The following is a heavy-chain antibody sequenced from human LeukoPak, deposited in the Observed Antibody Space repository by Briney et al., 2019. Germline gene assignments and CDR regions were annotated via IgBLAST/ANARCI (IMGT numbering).Heavy chain of an antibody. CDR3: TRVRQGSQSDY. Sequence: SETLSLTCTVSGDSISSGNYHWAWIRQPPGKGLECIGSIHHSGNAYYNSSLESRVTISVDMSKDQFSLQLRSVTAADTAVYYCTRVRQGSQSDYWGQGTLVTVSS. J-gene: IGHJ4*02. CDR1: GDSISSGNYH. V-gene: IGHV4-39*07. CDR2: IHHSGNA.